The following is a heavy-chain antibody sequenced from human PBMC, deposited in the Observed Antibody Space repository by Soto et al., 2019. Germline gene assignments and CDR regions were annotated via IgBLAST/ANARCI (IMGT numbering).Heavy chain of an antibody. V-gene: IGHV1-69*05. Sequence: SVKVSCKASGGNFRTYAFTWVRQAPGQGLEWMGGIIPVFASATSAQKFQGRVTMTRNTSISTVYMELSSLRSEDTAVYYCAREKGRGKLDYWGQGTLVTVSS. D-gene: IGHD1-1*01. CDR3: AREKGRGKLDY. J-gene: IGHJ4*02. CDR1: GGNFRTYA. CDR2: IIPVFASA.